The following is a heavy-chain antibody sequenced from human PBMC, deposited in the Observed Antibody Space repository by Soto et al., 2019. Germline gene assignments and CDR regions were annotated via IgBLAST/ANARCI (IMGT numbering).Heavy chain of an antibody. V-gene: IGHV3-7*01. Sequence: GGSLRLSCAASGFTFSSYWMSWVRQAPGKGLEWVANIKQDGSEKYYVDSVKGRFTISRDNAKNSLYLQMNSLRAEDTAVYYCASIRLLGYCSSTSCQSYWGQGTLVTVSS. J-gene: IGHJ4*02. CDR2: IKQDGSEK. CDR3: ASIRLLGYCSSTSCQSY. D-gene: IGHD2-2*01. CDR1: GFTFSSYW.